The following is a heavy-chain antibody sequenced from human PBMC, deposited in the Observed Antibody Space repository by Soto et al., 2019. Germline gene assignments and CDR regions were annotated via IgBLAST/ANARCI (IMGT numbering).Heavy chain of an antibody. V-gene: IGHV3-21*01. D-gene: IGHD4-17*01. CDR1: GFTFSSYS. CDR2: ISSSSSYI. J-gene: IGHJ4*02. CDR3: ARVGVTTATALDY. Sequence: GGSLRLSCAASGFTFSSYSMNWVRQAPGKGLEWVSSISSSSSYIYYADSVKGRFTISRDNAKNSLYLQMNGLRAEDTAVYYCARVGVTTATALDYWGQGTLVTVSS.